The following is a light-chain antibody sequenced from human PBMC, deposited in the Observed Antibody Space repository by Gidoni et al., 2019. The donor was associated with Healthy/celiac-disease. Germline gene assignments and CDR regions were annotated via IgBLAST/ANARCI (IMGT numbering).Light chain of an antibody. V-gene: IGLV3-1*01. CDR1: KLGDNY. CDR2: QDS. Sequence: SYELTQPPSVSVSPGQTASITCSGDKLGDNYACWYQQKPGQSPVLVIYQDSKRPSGIPERFSGSNSGNTATLTISGTQAMDEADYSCQAWDSSTYVVFGGGTKLTVL. CDR3: QAWDSSTYVV. J-gene: IGLJ2*01.